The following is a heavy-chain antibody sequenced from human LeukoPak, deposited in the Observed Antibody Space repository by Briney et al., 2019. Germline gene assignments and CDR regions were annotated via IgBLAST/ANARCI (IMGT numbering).Heavy chain of an antibody. V-gene: IGHV3-7*03. J-gene: IGHJ4*02. CDR3: ARRYFDY. CDR2: IKQDGSEK. Sequence: GGSLRLSCAASGFALSSHWMTWVRQVPGKGLEWVANIKQDGSEKYYADSVKGRFIISRDNAKNALYLQMSSLRAEDTAIYYCARRYFDYWGQGTLVTVSS. CDR1: GFALSSHW.